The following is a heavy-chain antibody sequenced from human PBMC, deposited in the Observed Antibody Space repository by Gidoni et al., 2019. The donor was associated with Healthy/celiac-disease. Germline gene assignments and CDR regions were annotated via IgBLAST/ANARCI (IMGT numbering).Heavy chain of an antibody. V-gene: IGHV4-39*07. CDR3: ARGPLGLPGPLR. Sequence: QLQLQESGPGLVKPSETLSLTCTVSGGSISSSSYYWGWIRQPPGKGLEWIGSIYYSGSTYYNPSLKSRVTISVDTSKNQFSLKLSSVTAADTAVYYCARGPLGLPGPLRWGQGTLVTVSS. D-gene: IGHD2-21*02. J-gene: IGHJ4*02. CDR1: GGSISSSSYY. CDR2: IYYSGST.